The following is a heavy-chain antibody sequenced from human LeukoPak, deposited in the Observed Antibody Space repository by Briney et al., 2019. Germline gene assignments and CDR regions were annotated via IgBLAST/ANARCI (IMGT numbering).Heavy chain of an antibody. J-gene: IGHJ4*02. CDR1: GYTFTGYY. CDR3: APTHINGYYYFDY. CDR2: INPNSGGT. Sequence: ASVKVSCKASGYTFTGYYMHWVRQAPGQGLEWMGWINPNSGGTSYAQKFLGRVTMTRDTSISTAYMELSSLRSDDTAVYYCAPTHINGYYYFDYWGQGTLVTVSS. V-gene: IGHV1-2*02. D-gene: IGHD5-24*01.